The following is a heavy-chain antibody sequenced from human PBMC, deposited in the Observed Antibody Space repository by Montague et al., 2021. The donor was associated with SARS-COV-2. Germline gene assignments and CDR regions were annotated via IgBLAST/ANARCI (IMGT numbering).Heavy chain of an antibody. J-gene: IGHJ4*02. CDR3: ARVTTYDYDNTGYSDY. CDR2: IYTSGST. V-gene: IGHV4-4*07. Sequence: SETLSLTCTVSGGSISSYYWSWIRQPAGKGLEWIGRIYTSGSTNYNPSLKSRVTMSVDTSKNQFSLKLSSVTAADTAVYYCARVTTYDYDNTGYSDYWGQGTLVTVSS. D-gene: IGHD3-22*01. CDR1: GGSISSYY.